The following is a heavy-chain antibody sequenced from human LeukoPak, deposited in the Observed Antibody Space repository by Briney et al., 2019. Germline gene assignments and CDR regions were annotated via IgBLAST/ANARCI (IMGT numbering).Heavy chain of an antibody. D-gene: IGHD3-3*01. V-gene: IGHV3-23*01. J-gene: IGHJ4*02. CDR3: AKEPYFDFWSGYLAY. CDR2: IGGSGTTT. CDR1: GGTFSSYA. Sequence: SCKASGGTFSSYAMTWVRQAPGRGLEWVSTIGGSGTTTYYADSVKGRFTISRDNSKNTLYLQMNSLRAEDTAVYYCAKEPYFDFWSGYLAYWGQGTLVTVSS.